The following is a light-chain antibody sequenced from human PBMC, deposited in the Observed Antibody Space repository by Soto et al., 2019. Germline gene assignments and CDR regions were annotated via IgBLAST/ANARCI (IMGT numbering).Light chain of an antibody. V-gene: IGLV1-47*01. CDR2: RND. J-gene: IGLJ2*01. Sequence: QSVLTQPPSASGTPGQRVNISCSGSSSNIGSNYVYWYQQLPGTAPKLLIYRNDQRPSGVPDRFSGSKSGTSASLAIIGLRSEDEAHYHCASWDDTLTGLLFGVGTKLTVL. CDR1: SSNIGSNY. CDR3: ASWDDTLTGLL.